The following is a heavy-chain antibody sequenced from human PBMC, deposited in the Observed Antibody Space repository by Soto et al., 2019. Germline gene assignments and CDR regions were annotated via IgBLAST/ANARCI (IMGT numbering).Heavy chain of an antibody. J-gene: IGHJ4*02. D-gene: IGHD3-22*01. CDR2: IHHTGST. CDR3: ARSIDSSGFYFSNC. V-gene: IGHV4-59*01. CDR1: GGFISNYY. Sequence: SEPLSLTCTVSGGFISNYYWSWIRQSPGKGLELIGYIHHTGSTNYNPSLKSRVTMSLDTSRNQFSLKLYSVTAADTAVYYCARSIDSSGFYFSNCWGQGTLVTVSS.